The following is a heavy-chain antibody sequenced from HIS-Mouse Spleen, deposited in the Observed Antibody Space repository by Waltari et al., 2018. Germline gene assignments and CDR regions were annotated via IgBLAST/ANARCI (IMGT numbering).Heavy chain of an antibody. CDR1: GGPISSSSSY. D-gene: IGHD6-13*01. Sequence: QLQLQESGPGLVKPPETLSLTRTVSGGPISSSSSYWGWIRQPPGKGLEWIGSIYYSGSTYYNPSLKSRVTISVDTSKNQFSLKLSSVTAADTAVYYCAREIPYSSSWYDWYFDLWGRGTLVTVSS. CDR2: IYYSGST. J-gene: IGHJ2*01. V-gene: IGHV4-39*07. CDR3: AREIPYSSSWYDWYFDL.